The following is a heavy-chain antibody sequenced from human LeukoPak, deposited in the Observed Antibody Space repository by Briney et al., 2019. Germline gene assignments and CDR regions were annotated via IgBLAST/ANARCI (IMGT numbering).Heavy chain of an antibody. V-gene: IGHV3-49*04. D-gene: IGHD2-2*01. J-gene: IGHJ4*02. CDR3: TRVGCSSTSCYFNY. CDR1: GFTFGDYA. CDR2: IRSKAYGGTT. Sequence: GGSLRLSCTASGFTFGDYAMSWVRQAPGKGLEWVGFIRSKAYGGTTEHAASVKGRFTISRDDSKSIAYLQMNSLKTEDTAVYYCTRVGCSSTSCYFNYWGQGTLVTVSS.